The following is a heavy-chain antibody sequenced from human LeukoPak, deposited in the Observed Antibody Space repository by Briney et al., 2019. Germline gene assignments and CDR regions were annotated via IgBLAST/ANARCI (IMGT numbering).Heavy chain of an antibody. CDR1: GYSFPDYW. J-gene: IGHJ4*02. V-gene: IGHV5-51*01. CDR2: IYPGDSDT. D-gene: IGHD4-23*01. Sequence: GESLKISCKASGYSFPDYWIGWVRQSPGKGPEWMGIIYPGDSDTRYSPSFQGQVTISADKSISTAYLQWSSLKASDIAMYYCARPDYGGRGFDYWGQGTLVTVSS. CDR3: ARPDYGGRGFDY.